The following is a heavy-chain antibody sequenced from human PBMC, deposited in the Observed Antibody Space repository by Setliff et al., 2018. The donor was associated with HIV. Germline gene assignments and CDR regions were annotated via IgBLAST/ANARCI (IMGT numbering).Heavy chain of an antibody. CDR1: GASIRDSKW. CDR2: IEHSGSS. J-gene: IGHJ4*02. CDR3: AIRRNFDWLLTSGPFDY. D-gene: IGHD3-9*01. Sequence: PSETLSLTCIVSGASIRDSKWWSWVRQPPGKRPEWIGEIEHSGSSDYNPSLKSRVTISVETSKNQFSLKVKSVTAADTAVYYCAIRRNFDWLLTSGPFDYWGQGNLVTVSS. V-gene: IGHV4-4*02.